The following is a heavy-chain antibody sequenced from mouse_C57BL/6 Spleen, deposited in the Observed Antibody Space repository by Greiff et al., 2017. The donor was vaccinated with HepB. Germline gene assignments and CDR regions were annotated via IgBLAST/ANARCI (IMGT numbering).Heavy chain of an antibody. CDR2: ISSGSSTI. J-gene: IGHJ3*01. CDR3: ARDYGSLWFAY. CDR1: GFTFSDYG. V-gene: IGHV5-17*01. D-gene: IGHD1-1*01. Sequence: DVHLVESGGGLVKPGGSLKLSCAASGFTFSDYGMHWVRQAPEKGLEWVAYISSGSSTIYYADTVKGRFTISRDNAKNTLFLQMTSLRSEDTAMYYCARDYGSLWFAYWGQGTLVTVSA.